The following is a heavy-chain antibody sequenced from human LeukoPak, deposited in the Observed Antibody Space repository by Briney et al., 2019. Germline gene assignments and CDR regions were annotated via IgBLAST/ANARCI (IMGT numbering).Heavy chain of an antibody. D-gene: IGHD3-9*01. CDR3: ARGYYDILTGYYPPYGMDV. Sequence: VASVKVSCKASGGTFSSYAISWVRQAPGQGLEWMGRIIPILGIANYAQKFQGRVTITADKSTSTAYMELSSLRSEDTAVYYCARGYYDILTGYYPPYGMDVWGQGTTVTVSS. J-gene: IGHJ6*02. CDR1: GGTFSSYA. V-gene: IGHV1-69*04. CDR2: IIPILGIA.